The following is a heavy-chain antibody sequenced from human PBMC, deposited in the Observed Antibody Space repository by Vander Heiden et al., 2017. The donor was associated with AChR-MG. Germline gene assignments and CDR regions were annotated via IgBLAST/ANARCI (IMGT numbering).Heavy chain of an antibody. J-gene: IGHJ4*02. CDR3: ARAYCGGDCSFDY. V-gene: IGHV3-21*01. CDR1: GFTFSSYT. D-gene: IGHD2-21*02. Sequence: EVQLVASAGGLVKPGGSLRLSCAASGFTFSSYTMNWVRQAPGKGLEWVSSISSSRSHIYYADSVKGRFTISRDNAKNSLYLQMNRLRAEDTAVYYCARAYCGGDCSFDYWWQGSLVTVSS. CDR2: ISSSRSHI.